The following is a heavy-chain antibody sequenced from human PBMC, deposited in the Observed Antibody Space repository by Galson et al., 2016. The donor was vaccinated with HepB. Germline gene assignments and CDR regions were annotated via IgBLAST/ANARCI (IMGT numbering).Heavy chain of an antibody. CDR3: AKRGWFGDVFRDY. D-gene: IGHD3-10*01. CDR2: IDPTDSYI. Sequence: QSGAEVKKPGESLRISCKPSGDISTNYWITWVRQMPGKGLEWMGRIDPTDSYINYSPSFQGHVTISADKSISTAYLQWSSLKASDTATYYCAKRGWFGDVFRDYWGQGTLVTVSS. J-gene: IGHJ4*02. CDR1: GDISTNYW. V-gene: IGHV5-10-1*01.